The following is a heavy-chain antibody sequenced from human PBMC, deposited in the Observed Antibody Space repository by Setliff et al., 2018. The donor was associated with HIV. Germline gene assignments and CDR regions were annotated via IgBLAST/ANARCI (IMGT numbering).Heavy chain of an antibody. CDR2: INSDGSSI. Sequence: GGSLRLSCAASGFTFSSYSMNWVRQAPGKGLEWVSYINSDGSSISYADSVKGRFTISRDNAKNTLYLQMNSLRGEDTAVYYCARHSDWYGNDAFDIWGQGTRVTVSS. V-gene: IGHV3-74*01. D-gene: IGHD6-19*01. CDR3: ARHSDWYGNDAFDI. J-gene: IGHJ3*02. CDR1: GFTFSSYS.